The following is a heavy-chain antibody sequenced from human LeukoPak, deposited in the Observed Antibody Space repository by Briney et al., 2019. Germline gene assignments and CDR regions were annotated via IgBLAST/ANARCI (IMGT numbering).Heavy chain of an antibody. D-gene: IGHD3-10*01. CDR2: INHSGST. V-gene: IGHV4-34*01. Sequence: PSETLSLTCAVYGGSFSGYYWSWIRQPPGKGLEWIGEINHSGSTNYNPSLKSRVTISVDTSKNQFSLKLSSVTAADTAVYYYARGVIITSWFDPWGQGTLVTVSS. CDR3: ARGVIITSWFDP. CDR1: GGSFSGYY. J-gene: IGHJ5*02.